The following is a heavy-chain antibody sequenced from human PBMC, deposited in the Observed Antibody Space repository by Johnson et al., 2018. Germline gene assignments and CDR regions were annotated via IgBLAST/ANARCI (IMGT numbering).Heavy chain of an antibody. D-gene: IGHD4-23*01. CDR3: GADGDVYGGFWACEI. CDR1: GFTFTSSA. V-gene: IGHV1-58*01. CDR2: IVVGSGNT. Sequence: QLVQSGPEVKKPGTSVKVSCKASGFTFTSSAVQWVRQARGQRLEWIGWIVVGSGNTNYAQKFQERVTITRDMSTSTAYMELSSLRSEDTAVYYWGADGDVYGGFWACEIWGQGTMVTVSS. J-gene: IGHJ3*02.